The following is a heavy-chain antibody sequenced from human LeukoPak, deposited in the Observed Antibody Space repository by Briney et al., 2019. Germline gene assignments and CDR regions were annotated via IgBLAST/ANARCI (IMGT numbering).Heavy chain of an antibody. D-gene: IGHD1-26*01. CDR2: IYYSGST. Sequence: SETLSLTCTVSGVSVSSGSYYWSWIRQPPGKGLEWIGYIYYSGSTNYNPSLKSRVTISVDTSKNQFSLKLSSVTAADTAVYYCARDDMTLLTWGQGTLVTVSS. CDR3: ARDDMTLLT. V-gene: IGHV4-61*01. CDR1: GVSVSSGSYY. J-gene: IGHJ4*02.